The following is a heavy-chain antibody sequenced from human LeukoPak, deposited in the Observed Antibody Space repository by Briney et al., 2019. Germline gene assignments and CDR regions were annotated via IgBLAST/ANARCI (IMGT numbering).Heavy chain of an antibody. V-gene: IGHV4-38-2*02. Sequence: SETLSLTCTVSSYSISSGYYWGWIRQPPGKGLEWIGSIYHSGSTYYNPSLKSRVTISVDTSKNQFSLKLSSVTAADTAVYYCASSFDFSDSSGYSQIGYWGQGILVTVSS. CDR2: IYHSGST. J-gene: IGHJ4*02. CDR3: ASSFDFSDSSGYSQIGY. D-gene: IGHD3-22*01. CDR1: SYSISSGYY.